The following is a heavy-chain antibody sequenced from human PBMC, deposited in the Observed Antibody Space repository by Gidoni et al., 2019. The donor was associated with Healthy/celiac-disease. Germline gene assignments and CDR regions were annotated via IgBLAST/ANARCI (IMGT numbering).Heavy chain of an antibody. CDR2: ISYDGSNK. V-gene: IGHV3-30*18. CDR3: ANENAYYDYGMDV. Sequence: QVQLVESGGGVVQPGRSLRLSCAASGFTFSSYGMHWVRQAPGKGLEWVAVISYDGSNKYYADSVKGRFTISRDNSKNTLYLQMNSLRAEDTAVYYCANENAYYDYGMDVWGQGTTVTVSS. CDR1: GFTFSSYG. J-gene: IGHJ6*02.